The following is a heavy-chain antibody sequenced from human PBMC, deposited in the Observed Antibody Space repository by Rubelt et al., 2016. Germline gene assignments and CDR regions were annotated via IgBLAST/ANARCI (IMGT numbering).Heavy chain of an antibody. CDR1: GGSISSYY. CDR2: IYYSGST. CDR3: ARRYSSGWQHDAFDI. D-gene: IGHD6-19*01. Sequence: GPGLVKPSETLSLTCTVSGGSISSYYWSWIRQPPGKGLEWIGYIYYSGSTNYNPSLKSRVTISVDTSKNQFSLKLSSMTAADTAVYYCARRYSSGWQHDAFDIWGQGTMVTVSS. V-gene: IGHV4-59*08. J-gene: IGHJ3*02.